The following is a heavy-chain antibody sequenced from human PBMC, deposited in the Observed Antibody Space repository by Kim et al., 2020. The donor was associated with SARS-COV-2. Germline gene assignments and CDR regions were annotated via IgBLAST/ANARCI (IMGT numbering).Heavy chain of an antibody. Sequence: ASVKVSCKASGYTFTSYGISWVRQAPGQGLEWMGWISAYNGNTNYAQKLQGRVTMTTDTSTSTAYMELRSLRSDDTAVYYCARRLTGIKPGDWYFDLWGRGTLVTVSS. CDR1: GYTFTSYG. D-gene: IGHD3-9*01. J-gene: IGHJ2*01. CDR3: ARRLTGIKPGDWYFDL. CDR2: ISAYNGNT. V-gene: IGHV1-18*04.